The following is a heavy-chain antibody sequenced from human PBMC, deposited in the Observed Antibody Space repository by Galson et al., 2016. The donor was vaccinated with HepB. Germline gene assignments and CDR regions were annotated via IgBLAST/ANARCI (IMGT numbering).Heavy chain of an antibody. Sequence: SLRLSCAASGFTFSTYSMNWVRQAPGKGLEWVSDISYDASSLHYADSVKGRFTVSRDNSGHTLYLQMNSLIPEDTAVYYCVVSVYYRWGQGTTVIVSS. CDR3: VVSVYYR. D-gene: IGHD3-22*01. CDR1: GFTFSTYS. V-gene: IGHV3-30*03. CDR2: ISYDASSL. J-gene: IGHJ6*01.